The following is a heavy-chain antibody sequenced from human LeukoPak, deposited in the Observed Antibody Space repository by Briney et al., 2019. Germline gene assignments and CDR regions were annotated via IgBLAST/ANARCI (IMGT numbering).Heavy chain of an antibody. V-gene: IGHV4-4*07. CDR1: GGSISSYY. Sequence: PSETLSLTCTVSGGSISSYYWSWIRQPAGKGLEWIGRIYTSGSTNYNPSLKSRVTMSVDTSKNQFSLKLSSVTAADTAVYYCARDMPTGIAVAGKLDYWGQGTLVTVSS. J-gene: IGHJ4*02. CDR3: ARDMPTGIAVAGKLDY. D-gene: IGHD6-19*01. CDR2: IYTSGST.